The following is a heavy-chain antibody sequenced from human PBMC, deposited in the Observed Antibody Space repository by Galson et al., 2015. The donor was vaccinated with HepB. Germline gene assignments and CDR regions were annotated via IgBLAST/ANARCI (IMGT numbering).Heavy chain of an antibody. CDR2: IYYSGST. V-gene: IGHV4-39*07. J-gene: IGHJ6*02. CDR1: GGSISSSSYY. Sequence: ETLSLTCTVSGGSISSSSYYWGWIRQPPGKGLEWIGSIYYSGSTYYNPSLKSRVTISVDTSKNQFSLKLSSVTAADTAVYYCARVWVWGITMVRRPNGMDVWGQGTTVTVSS. CDR3: ARVWVWGITMVRRPNGMDV. D-gene: IGHD3-10*01.